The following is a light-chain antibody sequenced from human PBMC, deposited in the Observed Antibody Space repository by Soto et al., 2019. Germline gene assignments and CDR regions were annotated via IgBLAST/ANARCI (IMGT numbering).Light chain of an antibody. CDR1: QSISSW. CDR2: DAS. J-gene: IGKJ1*01. Sequence: IQVTQWPSTVSANGGERGTISCRASQSISSWLAWYQQKPGKAPKLLIYDASSLESGVPSRFSGSGSGTEFTLTISSLQPHDFATYYCQQYSSYSWRFGQGTKVDIK. V-gene: IGKV1-5*01. CDR3: QQYSSYSWR.